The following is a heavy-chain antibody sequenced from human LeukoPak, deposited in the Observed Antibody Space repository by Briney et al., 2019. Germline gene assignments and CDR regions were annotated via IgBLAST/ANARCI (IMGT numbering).Heavy chain of an antibody. CDR1: GGSINSGDYY. CDR2: ISYSGST. D-gene: IGHD3-16*02. J-gene: IGHJ5*02. CDR3: ARVGGDYDYVWGSYRQPWFDP. V-gene: IGHV4-30-4*01. Sequence: SETLSLTCTVSGGSINSGDYYWNWIRQPPGTGLEWIGYISYSGSTYYNPSLKSRVTISVDTSKSQFSLKLSSVTAADTAVYYCARVGGDYDYVWGSYRQPWFDPWGQGTLVTVSS.